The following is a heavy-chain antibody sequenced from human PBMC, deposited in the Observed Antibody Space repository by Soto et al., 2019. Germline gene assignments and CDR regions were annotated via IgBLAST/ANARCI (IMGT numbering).Heavy chain of an antibody. D-gene: IGHD1-1*01. Sequence: GGSLRLSCAASGFTFTSYSMGWVRQAPGKGLEWVSGFRTGGDGGTTYYADSVKGRFTISRDNSKNTLFLQMNSLRAEDTAIYYCAKKVNSGPGSQYFDYWGQGTLVTVSS. CDR2: FRTGGDGGTT. CDR3: AKKVNSGPGSQYFDY. J-gene: IGHJ4*02. V-gene: IGHV3-23*01. CDR1: GFTFTSYS.